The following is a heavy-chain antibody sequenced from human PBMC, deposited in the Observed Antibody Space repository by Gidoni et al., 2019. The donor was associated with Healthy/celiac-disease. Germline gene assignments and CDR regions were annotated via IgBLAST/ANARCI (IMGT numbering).Heavy chain of an antibody. J-gene: IGHJ5*02. CDR1: GGSIRSSSYY. V-gene: IGHV4-39*02. CDR2: IYYSGST. CDR3: ARDIVVVPAAMGNWFDP. D-gene: IGHD2-2*01. Sequence: QLQLPASGPGLVKPSETLSLTCTVSGGSIRSSSYYWGWIRQPPGKGLEWIGRIYYSGSTYSNPSVKRRVNISVDTAKNQFSRKLSSVTAADTAVYYWARDIVVVPAAMGNWFDPWGQGTLVTVSS.